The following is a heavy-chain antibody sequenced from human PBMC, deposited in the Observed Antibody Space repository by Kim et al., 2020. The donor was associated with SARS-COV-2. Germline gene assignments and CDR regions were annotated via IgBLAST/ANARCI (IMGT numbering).Heavy chain of an antibody. J-gene: IGHJ6*02. Sequence: SETLSLTCTVSGGSISSYYWSWIRQPPGKGLEWIGYIYYSGSTNYNPSLKSRVTISVDTSKNQFSLKLSSVTAADTAVYYCARDRGQDYYGSGVYYYYGMDVWGQGTTVTVSS. V-gene: IGHV4-59*01. CDR3: ARDRGQDYYGSGVYYYYGMDV. CDR1: GGSISSYY. D-gene: IGHD3-10*01. CDR2: IYYSGST.